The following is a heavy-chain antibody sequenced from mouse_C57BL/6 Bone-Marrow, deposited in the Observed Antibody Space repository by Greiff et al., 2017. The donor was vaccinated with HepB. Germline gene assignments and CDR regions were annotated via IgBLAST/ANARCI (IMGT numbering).Heavy chain of an antibody. J-gene: IGHJ1*03. CDR2: IYPRDGST. CDR1: GYTFTDHT. V-gene: IGHV1-78*01. Sequence: QVQLQQSDAELVKPGASVKISCKVSGYTFTDHTIHWMKQRPEQGLEWIGYIYPRDGSTKYNEKFKGKATLTADKSSSTAYLQLNSLTSEDSAVYFCARRGNHYYGSSYWYFDVWGTGTTVTVSS. D-gene: IGHD1-1*01. CDR3: ARRGNHYYGSSYWYFDV.